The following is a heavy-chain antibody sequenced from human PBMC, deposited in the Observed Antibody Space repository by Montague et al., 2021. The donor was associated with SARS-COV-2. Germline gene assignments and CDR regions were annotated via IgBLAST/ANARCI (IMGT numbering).Heavy chain of an antibody. CDR1: GGSISSGSYY. J-gene: IGHJ5*02. CDR2: IYTSGST. V-gene: IGHV4-61*02. CDR3: ARGCSGGSCYPNPFST. D-gene: IGHD2-15*01. Sequence: TLSLTCTVSGGSISSGSYYWSWIRQPAGKGLEWIGRIYTSGSTNYNPSLKSRVTISVDTSKNQFFLKLSSVTAADTAVYYCARGCSGGSCYPNPFSTWGPGDLVTVSS.